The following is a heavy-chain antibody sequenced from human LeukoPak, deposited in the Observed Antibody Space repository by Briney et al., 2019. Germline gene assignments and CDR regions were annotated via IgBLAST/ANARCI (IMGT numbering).Heavy chain of an antibody. Sequence: PSQTLSLTCTVSGASISSGSYYWSWIRQPAGKGLEWIGRIYTSGSTNYNPSLKSRVTISVDTSKNQFSLKLSAVTAADTAVYYCARHGGMVAAHIDYWGQGTLVTVSS. CDR2: IYTSGST. D-gene: IGHD6-13*01. CDR1: GASISSGSYY. V-gene: IGHV4-61*02. J-gene: IGHJ4*02. CDR3: ARHGGMVAAHIDY.